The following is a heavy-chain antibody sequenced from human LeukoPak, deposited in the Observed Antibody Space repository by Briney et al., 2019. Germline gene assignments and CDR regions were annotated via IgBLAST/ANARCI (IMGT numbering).Heavy chain of an antibody. CDR1: GGTFSSYA. V-gene: IGHV1-69*06. Sequence: ASVKVSCKTSGGTFSSYAITWVRQTPGQGLEWMGGIIPIFGTTNYAQKFQDRVTITADKSTSTAYMKLSSLRSEDTAVYYCARGPSGYHNTGGQGTLVTVSS. CDR2: IIPIFGTT. CDR3: ARGPSGYHNT. D-gene: IGHD5-12*01. J-gene: IGHJ4*02.